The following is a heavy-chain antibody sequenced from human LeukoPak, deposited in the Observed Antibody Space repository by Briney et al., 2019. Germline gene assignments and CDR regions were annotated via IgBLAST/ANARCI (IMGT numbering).Heavy chain of an antibody. CDR2: LNRDGSVK. Sequence: GGSLRLSCVASGFIFTDYYMSWVRQAPGKGLEWVANLNRDGSVKNYVDSVKGRFTISRDNAKNSLYLQMNSLRAEDTAVYYCARDYYDSSGYLRRTYGMDVWGQGTTVTVSS. V-gene: IGHV3-7*01. CDR3: ARDYYDSSGYLRRTYGMDV. J-gene: IGHJ6*02. CDR1: GFIFTDYY. D-gene: IGHD3-22*01.